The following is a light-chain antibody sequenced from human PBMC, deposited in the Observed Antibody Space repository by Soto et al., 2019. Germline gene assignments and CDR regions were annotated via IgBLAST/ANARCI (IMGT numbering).Light chain of an antibody. Sequence: DIQMTQSPSSVSASVGDRVTITCRASQGIITWLAWYQQKPGQAPKLLISPASSLQSGVPSRFSGSGSGTYFTLTISSLQPEDSATYYCQQANSFPWTFGQGTKVEIK. CDR3: QQANSFPWT. J-gene: IGKJ1*01. CDR1: QGIITW. CDR2: PAS. V-gene: IGKV1-12*01.